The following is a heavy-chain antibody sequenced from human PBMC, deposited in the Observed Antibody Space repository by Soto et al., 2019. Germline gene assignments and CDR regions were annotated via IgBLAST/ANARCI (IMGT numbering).Heavy chain of an antibody. Sequence: SVKVSCKASGGTFSSYAISWVRQAPGQGLEWMGGIIPIFGTANYAQKFQGRVTITADESTSTAYMELSSLRSEDTAVYYCTTPSIPGIAVAGRVYYYYGMDVWGQGTTVTVSS. CDR1: GGTFSSYA. CDR3: TTPSIPGIAVAGRVYYYYGMDV. V-gene: IGHV1-69*13. J-gene: IGHJ6*02. D-gene: IGHD6-19*01. CDR2: IIPIFGTA.